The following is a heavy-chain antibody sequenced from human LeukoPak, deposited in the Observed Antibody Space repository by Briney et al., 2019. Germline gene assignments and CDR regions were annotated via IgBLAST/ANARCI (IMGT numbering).Heavy chain of an antibody. CDR2: ISAYNGNT. Sequence: ASVKVSFKASGYTFTSYGISWVRQAPGQGLEWMGWISAYNGNTNYAQKLQGRVTMTTDTSTSTAYMELRSLRSDDTAVYYCARDEDDTLTGYYSDYWGQGTLVTVSS. CDR3: ARDEDDTLTGYYSDY. V-gene: IGHV1-18*01. CDR1: GYTFTSYG. J-gene: IGHJ4*02. D-gene: IGHD3-9*01.